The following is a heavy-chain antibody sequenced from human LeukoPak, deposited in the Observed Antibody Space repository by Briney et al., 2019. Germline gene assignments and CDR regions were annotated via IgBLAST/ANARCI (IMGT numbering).Heavy chain of an antibody. V-gene: IGHV3-23*01. CDR2: IRGSGGGT. CDR1: GFIFSNYA. D-gene: IGHD4-17*01. J-gene: IGHJ3*02. Sequence: GGSLRLSCAASGFIFSNYALMWLRQSPGKGLEWVSAIRGSGGGTFYADSVKGRFTISRDNSKNTLYLQMNGLRAEDTAVYHCARDPNGDYIGAFDMWGRGTLVTVSS. CDR3: ARDPNGDYIGAFDM.